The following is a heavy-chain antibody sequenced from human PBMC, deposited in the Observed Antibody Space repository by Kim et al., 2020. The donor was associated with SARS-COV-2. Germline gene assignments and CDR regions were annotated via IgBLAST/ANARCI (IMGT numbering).Heavy chain of an antibody. CDR3: ARSGITGTTSSY. J-gene: IGHJ4*02. CDR1: GFTFSSYS. V-gene: IGHV3-21*01. CDR2: ISSSSSYI. D-gene: IGHD1-7*01. Sequence: GGSLRLSCAASGFTFSSYSMNWVRQAPGKGLEWVSSISSSSSYIYYADSVKGRFTISRDNAKNSLYLQMNSLRAEDTAVYYCARSGITGTTSSYWGQGTLVTVSS.